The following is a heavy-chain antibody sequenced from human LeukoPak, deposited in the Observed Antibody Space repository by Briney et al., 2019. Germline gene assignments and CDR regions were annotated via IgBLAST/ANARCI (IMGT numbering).Heavy chain of an antibody. Sequence: SETLSLTCTVSGGSISSYYWSWIRQPPGKGLEWIGYIYYSGSTNYNPSLKSRVTISVDTSKNQFSLKLSSVTAADTAVYYCARVTAAAGPCFDYWGQGTLVTISS. J-gene: IGHJ4*02. D-gene: IGHD6-13*01. CDR3: ARVTAAAGPCFDY. V-gene: IGHV4-59*08. CDR2: IYYSGST. CDR1: GGSISSYY.